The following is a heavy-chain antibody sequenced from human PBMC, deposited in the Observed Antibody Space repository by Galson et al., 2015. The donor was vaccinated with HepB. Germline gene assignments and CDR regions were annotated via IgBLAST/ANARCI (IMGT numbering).Heavy chain of an antibody. J-gene: IGHJ4*02. D-gene: IGHD6-19*01. CDR1: GFTFSSYS. V-gene: IGHV3-21*01. CDR3: ARGQSYSSGWYYFDY. CDR2: ISSSSSYI. Sequence: SLRLSCAASGFTFSSYSMNWVRQAPGKGLEWVSSISSSSSYIYYADSVKGRFTISRDNAKNSLYLQMNSLRAEDTAVYYCARGQSYSSGWYYFDYWGQGTLVTVSS.